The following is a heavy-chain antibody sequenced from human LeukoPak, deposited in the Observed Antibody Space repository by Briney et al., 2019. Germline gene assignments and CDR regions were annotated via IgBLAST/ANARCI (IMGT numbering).Heavy chain of an antibody. Sequence: ASVKVSCKASGGTFSSYAISWVRQAPGQGLEWMGGIIPIFGTANYTQKFQGRVTITADESTSTAYMELSSLRSEDTAVYYCARDGYSSSSFTPFDYWGQGTLVTVSS. CDR1: GGTFSSYA. CDR2: IIPIFGTA. CDR3: ARDGYSSSSFTPFDY. J-gene: IGHJ4*02. D-gene: IGHD6-6*01. V-gene: IGHV1-69*13.